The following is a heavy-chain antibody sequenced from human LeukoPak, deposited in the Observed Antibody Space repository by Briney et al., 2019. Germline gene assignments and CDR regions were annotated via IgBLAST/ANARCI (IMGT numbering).Heavy chain of an antibody. Sequence: KPSETLSLTCTVSGGSVSSGSYYWSWIRQPPGKGLEWIGYNYYSGSTNYNPSLKSRVTISVDTSKNQFSLKLSSVTAADTAVYYCARGSRGYSYGWGQGTLVTVSS. CDR2: NYYSGST. J-gene: IGHJ4*02. D-gene: IGHD5-18*01. CDR3: ARGSRGYSYG. CDR1: GGSVSSGSYY. V-gene: IGHV4-61*01.